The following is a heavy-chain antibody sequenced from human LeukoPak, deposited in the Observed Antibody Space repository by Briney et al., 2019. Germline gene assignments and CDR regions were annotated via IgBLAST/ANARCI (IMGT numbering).Heavy chain of an antibody. CDR2: IYYSGTA. J-gene: IGHJ4*02. CDR1: GGAISGSNYY. CDR3: ARHEELLRNFDY. D-gene: IGHD1-26*01. V-gene: IGHV4-39*01. Sequence: SETLSLTCIVSGGAISGSNYYWGWIRQPPGEGLEWIGSIYYSGTAYYNPSLKSRVTISVDTSKSHFSLGLASVTAADTAVYYCARHEELLRNFDYWGQGTLVTVSS.